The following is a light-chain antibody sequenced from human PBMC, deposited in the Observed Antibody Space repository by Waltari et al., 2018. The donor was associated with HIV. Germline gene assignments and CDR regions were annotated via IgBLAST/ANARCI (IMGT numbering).Light chain of an antibody. J-gene: IGLJ2*01. CDR1: SGHSSYA. V-gene: IGLV4-69*01. CDR2: LNSDGTH. CDR3: QTWGTGMV. Sequence: QLVLTQSPSASASLGASVKLTCTLSSGHSSYAIAWHQQQPEKGPRYLRKLNSDGTHSKGDGIPARSSGSSSGAERYRTISSLQSDDEADYYCQTWGTGMVFGGGTKLTVL.